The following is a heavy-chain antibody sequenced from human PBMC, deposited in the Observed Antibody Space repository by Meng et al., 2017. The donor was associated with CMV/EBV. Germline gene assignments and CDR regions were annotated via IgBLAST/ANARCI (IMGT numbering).Heavy chain of an antibody. Sequence: QVQLGQSGAEVKKPGDSVKVSCKASGYTFTSYYMHWVRQAPGQGLEWIGIINPSGGSTSYEQKFQGRVTMTRDTSTSTVYMELSSLRSEDTAVYYCAREFDGYTFDYWGQGTLVTVSS. CDR3: AREFDGYTFDY. D-gene: IGHD5-24*01. CDR2: INPSGGST. V-gene: IGHV1-46*01. J-gene: IGHJ4*02. CDR1: GYTFTSYY.